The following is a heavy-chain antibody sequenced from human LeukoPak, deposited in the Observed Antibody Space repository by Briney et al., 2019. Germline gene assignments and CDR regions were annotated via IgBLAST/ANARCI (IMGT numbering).Heavy chain of an antibody. V-gene: IGHV1-69*05. D-gene: IGHD2-21*02. CDR2: IIPIFGTA. CDR1: GGTFSSYA. CDR3: ARDLSYCGGDCFRGGFDY. J-gene: IGHJ4*02. Sequence: SVKVSCKASGGTFSSYAICWVRQAPGQGLEWMGRIIPIFGTASYAQKFQGRVTITTDESTSTAYMELSSLRSEDTAVYYCARDLSYCGGDCFRGGFDYWGQGTLVTVSS.